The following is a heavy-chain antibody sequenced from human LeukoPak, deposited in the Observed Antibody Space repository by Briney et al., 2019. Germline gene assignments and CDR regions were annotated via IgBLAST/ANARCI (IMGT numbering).Heavy chain of an antibody. CDR3: ARDRGSSSSVGAFDI. Sequence: SQTLSLTCTVSGGSISSGSYYWSWIRQPAGKGLEWIGRIYTSGSTNYNPSLKSRVTISVDTSKNQISLKLSSVTAADTAVYYCARDRGSSSSVGAFDIWGQGTMVTVSS. V-gene: IGHV4-61*02. D-gene: IGHD6-6*01. CDR1: GGSISSGSYY. J-gene: IGHJ3*02. CDR2: IYTSGST.